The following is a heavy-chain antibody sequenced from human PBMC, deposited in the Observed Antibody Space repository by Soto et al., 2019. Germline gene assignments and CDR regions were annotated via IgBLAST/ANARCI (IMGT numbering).Heavy chain of an antibody. J-gene: IGHJ4*02. D-gene: IGHD5-12*01. V-gene: IGHV3-33*01. CDR1: GFTFSSYG. CDR2: IWYDGSNK. CDR3: ARAPRRWLSSPYYFDY. Sequence: HPGGSLRLSCAASGFTFSSYGMHWVRQAPGKGLEWVAVIWYDGSNKYYADSVKGRFTISRDNSKNTLYLQMNSLRAEDTAVYYCARAPRRWLSSPYYFDYWGQGTLVTVSS.